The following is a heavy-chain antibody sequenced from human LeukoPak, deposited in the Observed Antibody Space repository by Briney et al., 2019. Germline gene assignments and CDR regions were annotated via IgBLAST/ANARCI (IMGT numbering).Heavy chain of an antibody. D-gene: IGHD3-16*01. V-gene: IGHV3-74*03. Sequence: GGSLRLSCTASGFVFNTYWMHWIRHAPGKGLVWVAFISADGTATKYADSVKGRLTISRDNAKNTLYLQMNSLRVDDTAFYYCARDTGEMFDPWGQGTLVTVSS. J-gene: IGHJ5*02. CDR1: GFVFNTYW. CDR2: ISADGTAT. CDR3: ARDTGEMFDP.